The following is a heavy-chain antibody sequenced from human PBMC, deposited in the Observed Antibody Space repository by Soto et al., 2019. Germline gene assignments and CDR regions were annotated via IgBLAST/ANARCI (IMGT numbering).Heavy chain of an antibody. Sequence: QVQLVDSGGGVVQPGRSLRLSCAASGFSFSNYGMHCVRQAPGKGLDWVALISNDRSKKYYADSGKGRFIISRDNSKNALYPEMNSLRAEDTAVYYCAKEPLRPYYFDFWGQGTLVIVSS. V-gene: IGHV3-30*18. CDR2: ISNDRSKK. CDR1: GFSFSNYG. J-gene: IGHJ4*02. D-gene: IGHD4-17*01. CDR3: AKEPLRPYYFDF.